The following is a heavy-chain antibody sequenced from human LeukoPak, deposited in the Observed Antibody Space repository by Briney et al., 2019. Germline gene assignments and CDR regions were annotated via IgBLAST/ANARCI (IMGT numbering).Heavy chain of an antibody. D-gene: IGHD1-26*01. V-gene: IGHV4-39*01. CDR2: IYYSGGI. CDR1: GGSISSSSYY. CDR3: ARSVGATSNYFDY. J-gene: IGHJ4*02. Sequence: SETLSLTCTVSGGSISSSSYYWGWIRQPPGKGLEWIGSIYYSGGIYYNPSLKSRVTISVDTSKNQFSLKLSSVTAADTAVYYCARSVGATSNYFDYWGQGTLVTVSS.